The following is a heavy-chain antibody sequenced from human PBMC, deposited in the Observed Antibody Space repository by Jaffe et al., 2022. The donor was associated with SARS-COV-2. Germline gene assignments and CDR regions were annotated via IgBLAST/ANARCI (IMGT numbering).Heavy chain of an antibody. CDR2: IYPGDSDT. CDR3: ARLHYDILTGYLYYFDY. J-gene: IGHJ4*02. CDR1: GYSFTSYW. D-gene: IGHD3-9*01. V-gene: IGHV5-51*01. Sequence: EVQLVQSGAEVKKPGESLKISCKGSGYSFTSYWIGWVRQMPGKGLEWMGIIYPGDSDTRYSPSFQGQVTISADKSISTAYLQWSSLKASDTAMYYCARLHYDILTGYLYYFDYWGQGTLVTVSS.